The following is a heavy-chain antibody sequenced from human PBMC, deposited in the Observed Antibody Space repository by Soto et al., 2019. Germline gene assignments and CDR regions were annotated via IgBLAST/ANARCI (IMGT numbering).Heavy chain of an antibody. Sequence: SETLTVTCTFSGGSVNSGDYYWTWIRQPPGKGLEFIGYVYSSGSTYYDPSLESRLSMFLDTSKKQFSLELSSVTAADTAVYFCAREHYGDLHYWGQGTMVTVSS. CDR2: VYSSGST. V-gene: IGHV4-30-4*01. CDR3: AREHYGDLHY. J-gene: IGHJ4*02. CDR1: GGSVNSGDYY. D-gene: IGHD4-17*01.